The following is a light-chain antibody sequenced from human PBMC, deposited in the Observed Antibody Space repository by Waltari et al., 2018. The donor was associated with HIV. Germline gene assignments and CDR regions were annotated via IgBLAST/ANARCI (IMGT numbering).Light chain of an antibody. CDR1: SSNVGNQE. J-gene: IGLJ2*01. V-gene: IGLV10-54*01. Sequence: QAGLTQPPSVSKALRQTATLTCTGNSSNVGNQEAAWLQQHQGHPPKLLSYRNNNRPSGISERISASRSGNIASLNITGLQPEDESDYACSAWDSSLGEWVFGGGTKLTVL. CDR3: SAWDSSLGEWV. CDR2: RNN.